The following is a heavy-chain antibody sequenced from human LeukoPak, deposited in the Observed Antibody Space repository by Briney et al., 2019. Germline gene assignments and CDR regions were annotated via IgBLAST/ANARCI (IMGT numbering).Heavy chain of an antibody. D-gene: IGHD3-10*01. CDR1: GYTFSAYY. J-gene: IGHJ4*02. CDR3: ATEGKMVRGVYTDY. V-gene: IGHV1-2*02. Sequence: ASVKVSCKASGYTFSAYYLYWVRQAPGQGFEWMGWTDPKNGATNYAPKFQGRVTMTRDTSISTAYMELSSLRSEDTAIYYCATEGKMVRGVYTDYWGQGTLVTVFS. CDR2: TDPKNGAT.